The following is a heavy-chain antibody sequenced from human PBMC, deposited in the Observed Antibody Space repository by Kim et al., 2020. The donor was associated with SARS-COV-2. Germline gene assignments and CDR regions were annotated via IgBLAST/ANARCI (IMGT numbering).Heavy chain of an antibody. Sequence: GGSLRLSCAASGFTFSSYGMHWVRQAPGKGLEWVSFISYDGSNKYYADSVKGRFTISRDNSKNTLYLQMNSLRAEDTAVYYCAKIRRVGVPAAMPIARLDVWGQGTTVTVSS. CDR2: ISYDGSNK. D-gene: IGHD2-2*01. J-gene: IGHJ6*02. CDR3: AKIRRVGVPAAMPIARLDV. V-gene: IGHV3-30*18. CDR1: GFTFSSYG.